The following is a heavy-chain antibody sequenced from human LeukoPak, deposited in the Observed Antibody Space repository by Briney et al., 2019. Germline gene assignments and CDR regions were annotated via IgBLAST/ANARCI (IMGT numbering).Heavy chain of an antibody. D-gene: IGHD3-9*01. CDR2: ISGDGGST. J-gene: IGHJ6*02. Sequence: QPGGSLRLSCAASGFTFDDYAMHWVRQAPGKGLEWVSLISGDGGSTYYADSVKGRFTISRDNSKNSLYLQMNSLRTEDTALYYCAKDIFSPIGVVLRYFDWHTLYGMDVWGQGTTITVSS. CDR1: GFTFDDYA. CDR3: AKDIFSPIGVVLRYFDWHTLYGMDV. V-gene: IGHV3-43*02.